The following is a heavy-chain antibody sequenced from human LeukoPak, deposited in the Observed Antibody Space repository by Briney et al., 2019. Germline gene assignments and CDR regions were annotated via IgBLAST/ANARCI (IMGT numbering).Heavy chain of an antibody. CDR2: IYHSGST. CDR3: ARQPNYYDSSGYYYWHFDL. V-gene: IGHV4-34*01. CDR1: GGSFSDYY. Sequence: PSETLSLTCAVYGGSFSDYYWTWIRQPPGKGLEWIGEIYHSGSTNYNPSLKSRVTISVDTSKNQFSLKLSSVTAADTAVYYCARQPNYYDSSGYYYWHFDLWGRGTLVTVSS. D-gene: IGHD3-22*01. J-gene: IGHJ2*01.